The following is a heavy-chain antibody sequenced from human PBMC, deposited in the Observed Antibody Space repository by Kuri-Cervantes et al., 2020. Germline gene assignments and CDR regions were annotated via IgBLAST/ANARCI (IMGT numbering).Heavy chain of an antibody. CDR3: ANSLGGGDFGLNFDY. CDR2: ISYDGSDN. D-gene: IGHD2-21*02. Sequence: GESLKISCAASGFTFSSYGMHWVRQAPGKGLEWVAVISYDGSDNYYADSVKGRFTISRDNSKSTLYLQMNSLRAEDTALYYCANSLGGGDFGLNFDYWGQGTLVTVSS. CDR1: GFTFSSYG. V-gene: IGHV3-30*18. J-gene: IGHJ4*02.